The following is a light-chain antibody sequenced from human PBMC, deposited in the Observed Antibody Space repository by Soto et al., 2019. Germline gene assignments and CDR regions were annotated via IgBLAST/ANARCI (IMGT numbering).Light chain of an antibody. Sequence: QSALTQPASVSGSPEQSSTISCTGTSSDVGSDNLVSWYHQHPGKAPKVMIYEATKRPSGVSNRFSGSKSGNTASLTISGLQAEDEAEYYCCAYAGSGTVVFGGGTKLTVL. V-gene: IGLV2-23*01. CDR3: CAYAGSGTVV. CDR2: EAT. CDR1: SSDVGSDNL. J-gene: IGLJ3*02.